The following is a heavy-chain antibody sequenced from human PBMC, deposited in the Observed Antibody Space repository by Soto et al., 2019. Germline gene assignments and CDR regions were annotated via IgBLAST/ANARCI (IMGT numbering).Heavy chain of an antibody. CDR2: ISGSGGST. CDR1: GFTFSSYA. D-gene: IGHD3-10*01. Sequence: GGSLRLSCAASGFTFSSYAMSWVRQAPGKGLEWGSAISGSGGSTYYADSVKGRFTISRDNSKNTLYLQMNSLRAEDTAVYYCAKFSYYYGSGSSGGYYYYYMDVWGKGTTVTVSS. J-gene: IGHJ6*03. V-gene: IGHV3-23*01. CDR3: AKFSYYYGSGSSGGYYYYYMDV.